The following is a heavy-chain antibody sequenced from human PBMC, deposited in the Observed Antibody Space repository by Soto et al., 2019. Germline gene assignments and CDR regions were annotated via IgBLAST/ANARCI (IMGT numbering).Heavy chain of an antibody. CDR2: ISPHKDNT. Sequence: QVQLVQSGAEVKKPGASVKVSCKTSGYTFSSIGISWVRQAPGQGLEWMGWISPHKDNTYYAQRLQGRVTMTTDTSTSTADMELRSLRSDDTAVYFCARDLDGSGSYYPKYWGQGTLVTVSS. V-gene: IGHV1-18*01. CDR3: ARDLDGSGSYYPKY. J-gene: IGHJ4*02. D-gene: IGHD3-10*01. CDR1: GYTFSSIG.